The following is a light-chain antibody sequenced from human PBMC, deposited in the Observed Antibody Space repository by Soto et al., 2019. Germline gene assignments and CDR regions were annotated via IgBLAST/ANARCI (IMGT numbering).Light chain of an antibody. CDR2: DAS. V-gene: IGKV1-33*01. CDR1: QNINNY. Sequence: DIQMTQSASSLSASVGDRFTITFQASQNINNYLNWYQQKPGRAPKLLIYDASNVEAGVPSRFRGSGSGTDFTFTISRLQPEDIATYYCQQYENLPTFGQGTRLEI. J-gene: IGKJ5*01. CDR3: QQYENLPT.